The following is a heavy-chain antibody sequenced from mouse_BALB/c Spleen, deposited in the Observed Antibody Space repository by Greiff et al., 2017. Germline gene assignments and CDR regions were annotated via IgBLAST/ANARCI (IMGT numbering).Heavy chain of an antibody. Sequence: VQLQQSGAELVRPGALVKLSCKASGFNIKDYYMHWVKQRPEQGLEWIGWIDPENGNTIYDPKFQGKASITADTSSNTAYLQLSSLTSEDTAVYYCASRYYYAMDYWGQGTSVTVSS. CDR2: IDPENGNT. V-gene: IGHV14-1*02. CDR3: ASRYYYAMDY. CDR1: GFNIKDYY. J-gene: IGHJ4*01.